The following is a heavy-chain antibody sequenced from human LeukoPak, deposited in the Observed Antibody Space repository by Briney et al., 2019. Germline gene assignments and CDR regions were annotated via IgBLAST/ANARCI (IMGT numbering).Heavy chain of an antibody. CDR2: IYYSGST. Sequence: SETLSLTCTVSGASISSSSYYWGWIRQPPGKGLEWIGSIYYSGSTYYNPSLKSRVTISVDTSKHQFSLKLSSVTAADAAVYYCAREPSTDYDSSGYYDYWGQGTLVTVSS. D-gene: IGHD3-22*01. J-gene: IGHJ4*02. V-gene: IGHV4-39*07. CDR3: AREPSTDYDSSGYYDY. CDR1: GASISSSSYY.